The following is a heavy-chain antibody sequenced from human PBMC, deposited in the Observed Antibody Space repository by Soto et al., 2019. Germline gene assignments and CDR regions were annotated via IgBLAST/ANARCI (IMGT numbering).Heavy chain of an antibody. CDR3: ANNGDYYYYGMDV. CDR1: GYTFSNYA. J-gene: IGHJ6*02. Sequence: QVQLVQSGAEVKKPGASVKVSCKASGYTFSNYATHWVRQAPGQRLEWMGWINAGNGKTKYSQNFQGRVTITRDTSSSTAYMELSSLRSEDTAVYYCANNGDYYYYGMDVWGQGTTGTVSS. CDR2: INAGNGKT. D-gene: IGHD4-17*01. V-gene: IGHV1-3*01.